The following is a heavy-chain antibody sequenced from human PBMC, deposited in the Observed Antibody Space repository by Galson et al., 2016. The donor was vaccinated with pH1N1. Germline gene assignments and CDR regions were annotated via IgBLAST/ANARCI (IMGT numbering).Heavy chain of an antibody. J-gene: IGHJ3*02. D-gene: IGHD5-24*01. CDR2: ISYEGSDK. V-gene: IGHV3-30*04. CDR1: GFAFNNYA. Sequence: SLRLSCAASGFAFNNYAVHWVRQARGKGLGWVGIISYEGSDKYYADSVKGRFTISRDNSKNTLYLQMNSLSAGDTAIYYCAREGKRWLQFEALDIWGQGTMVTVSS. CDR3: AREGKRWLQFEALDI.